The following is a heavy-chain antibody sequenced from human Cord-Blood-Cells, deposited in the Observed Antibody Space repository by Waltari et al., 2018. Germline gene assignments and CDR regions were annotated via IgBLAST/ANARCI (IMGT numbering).Heavy chain of an antibody. Sequence: QVQLVQSGAEVTKPGASVKDSCKASGYPFTSYDINWVRQASDQGLAWMGGMNPNSGNTGYAQKFQGRVNMTRNTSISTAYMELSSLRSEDTAVYYCARGITGTNWFDPWGQGTLVTVSS. D-gene: IGHD1-7*01. CDR3: ARGITGTNWFDP. CDR1: GYPFTSYD. J-gene: IGHJ5*02. V-gene: IGHV1-8*01. CDR2: MNPNSGNT.